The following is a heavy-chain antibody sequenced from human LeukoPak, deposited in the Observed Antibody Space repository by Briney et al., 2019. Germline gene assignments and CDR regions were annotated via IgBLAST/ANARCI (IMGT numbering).Heavy chain of an antibody. CDR1: GGSFSGYY. J-gene: IGHJ4*02. CDR2: INHSGST. CDR3: ASLRATGAHDY. D-gene: IGHD7-27*01. Sequence: PSETLSLTCAVYGGSFSGYYWSWIRQPPGKGLEWIGEINHSGSTNYNPSLKSRVTISVDTSKNQFSLKLSSVTAADTAVYYCASLRATGAHDYWGQGTLVTVSS. V-gene: IGHV4-34*01.